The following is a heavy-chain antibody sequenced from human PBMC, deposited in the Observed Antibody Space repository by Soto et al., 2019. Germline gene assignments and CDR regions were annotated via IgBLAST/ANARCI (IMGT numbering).Heavy chain of an antibody. J-gene: IGHJ4*02. Sequence: ASVKVSCKASGGTFSNYVVNWVRQAPGQGLEWMGRIIPISGAANYAQKFQGRVTITADKSTSTSYMELSSLRSEDTAVHYCARDMTRAVVPYFDFWGQGTLVTVSS. CDR3: ARDMTRAVVPYFDF. D-gene: IGHD2-21*01. V-gene: IGHV1-69*06. CDR1: GGTFSNYV. CDR2: IIPISGAA.